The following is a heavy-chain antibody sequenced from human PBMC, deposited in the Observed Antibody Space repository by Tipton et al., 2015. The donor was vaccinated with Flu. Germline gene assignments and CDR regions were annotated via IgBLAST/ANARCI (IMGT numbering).Heavy chain of an antibody. J-gene: IGHJ6*02. CDR1: GGSISSKSW. V-gene: IGHV4-4*02. Sequence: TLSLTCEVSGGSISSKSWWSWVRQLPGRGLEWIGEISPSGSTNYNPSLESRLIISLDKSKNQFYLNLNSVTAADTAIYYCAAASPASGTGWSDQGMDVWGQGTTVTVSS. D-gene: IGHD6-19*01. CDR3: AAASPASGTGWSDQGMDV. CDR2: ISPSGST.